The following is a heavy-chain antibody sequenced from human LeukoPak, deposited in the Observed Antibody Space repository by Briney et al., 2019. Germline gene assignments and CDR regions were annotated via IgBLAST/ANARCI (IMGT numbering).Heavy chain of an antibody. CDR2: INTDGTGT. Sequence: PGGSLRHSCAAYGFTFSNYWMHWLRQAPGKGLVWVSRINTDGTGTSYADSVKGRFTISRDNAKNTLYLQMNSLRVEDTAVYYCARHSTSIFGVVTEDYWGQGTLVTVSS. D-gene: IGHD3-3*01. CDR1: GFTFSNYW. J-gene: IGHJ4*02. CDR3: ARHSTSIFGVVTEDY. V-gene: IGHV3-74*01.